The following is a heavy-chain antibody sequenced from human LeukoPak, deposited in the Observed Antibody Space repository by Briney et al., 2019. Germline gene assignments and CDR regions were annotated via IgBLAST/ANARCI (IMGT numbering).Heavy chain of an antibody. D-gene: IGHD5-12*01. CDR1: GFTFSSYS. CDR2: ISSSSSTI. Sequence: GGSLRLSCAVSGFTFSSYSMNWVRQAPGKGLEWVSYISSSSSTIYYADSVKGRFTISRDNAKNSLYLQMNSLRAEDTAVYYCARDGYPRQFDYWGQGTLVTVSS. CDR3: ARDGYPRQFDY. J-gene: IGHJ4*02. V-gene: IGHV3-48*04.